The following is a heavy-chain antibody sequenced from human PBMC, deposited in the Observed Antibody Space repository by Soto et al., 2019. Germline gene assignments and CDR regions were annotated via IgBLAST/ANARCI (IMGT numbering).Heavy chain of an antibody. CDR2: IYWDDDK. V-gene: IGHV2-5*02. CDR3: AHTPRSQVTGYYSWFDS. Sequence: SGPTLVNPTQTLTLTCTFSGFSLSTSGVGVGWIRQPPGKALEWLALIYWDDDKRYSPSLKSRLTITKDTSKNQVVLTMTNMDPVDTATYSCAHTPRSQVTGYYSWFDSWGPGTLVTISS. J-gene: IGHJ5*01. D-gene: IGHD3-9*01. CDR1: GFSLSTSGVG.